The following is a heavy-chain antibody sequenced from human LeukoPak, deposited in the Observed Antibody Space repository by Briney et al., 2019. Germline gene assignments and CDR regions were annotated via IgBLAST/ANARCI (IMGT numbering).Heavy chain of an antibody. CDR1: GFTFSSYW. Sequence: GGSLRLSCAASGFTFSSYWMHWVRQAPGKGLVWVSRVDTAGSFTDYADSVKGRFTISRDNAKNTLYLQMNSLRAEDTAMYYCARDLTGVDDYWSQGTLVTVSS. CDR3: ARDLTGVDDY. V-gene: IGHV3-74*01. CDR2: VDTAGSFT. J-gene: IGHJ4*02. D-gene: IGHD3-9*01.